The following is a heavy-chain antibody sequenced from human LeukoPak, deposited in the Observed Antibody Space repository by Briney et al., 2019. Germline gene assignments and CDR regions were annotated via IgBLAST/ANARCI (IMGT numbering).Heavy chain of an antibody. J-gene: IGHJ4*02. CDR3: ARLILTGYYYFDY. V-gene: IGHV4-38-2*01. CDR1: GSSILSGYY. Sequence: PSETLSLTCAVSGSSILSGYYWGWIRQPPEKGLEWIGSIDHSGSTYYNPSLRTRVTMSVDTSNNELSLKVYSVTAADTAVYYCARLILTGYYYFDYWGQGTLVTVSS. CDR2: IDHSGST. D-gene: IGHD3-9*01.